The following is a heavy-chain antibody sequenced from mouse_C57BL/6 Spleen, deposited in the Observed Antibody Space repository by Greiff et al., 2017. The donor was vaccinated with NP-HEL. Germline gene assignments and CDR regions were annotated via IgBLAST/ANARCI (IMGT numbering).Heavy chain of an antibody. V-gene: IGHV1-54*01. Sequence: VQLQQSGAELVRPGTSVKVSCKASGYAFTNYLIEWVKQRPGQGLEWIGVINPGSGGTNYNEKFKGKATLTADKSSSTAYMQLSSLTSEDSAVYFGARKEGDSSGSEAMDYWGQGTAVTVSS. D-gene: IGHD3-2*02. CDR2: INPGSGGT. J-gene: IGHJ4*01. CDR1: GYAFTNYL. CDR3: ARKEGDSSGSEAMDY.